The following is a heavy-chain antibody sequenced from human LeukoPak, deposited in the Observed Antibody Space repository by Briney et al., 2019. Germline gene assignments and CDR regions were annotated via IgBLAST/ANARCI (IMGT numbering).Heavy chain of an antibody. CDR3: ARGGLDHAFDI. CDR2: ISSPLSGSETTI. D-gene: IGHD3-16*01. CDR1: GFTFSNYE. Sequence: GSLRLSCAASGFTFSNYEMNWVRQAPGKGLEWISFISSPLSGSETTIHYADSVKGRFTISRDNAKNSLYLQINSLRAEDTAIYYCARGGLDHAFDIWGQGTMVTVSS. J-gene: IGHJ3*02. V-gene: IGHV3-48*03.